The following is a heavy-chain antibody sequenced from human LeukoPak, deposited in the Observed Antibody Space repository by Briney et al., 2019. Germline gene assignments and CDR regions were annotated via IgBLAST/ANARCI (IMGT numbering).Heavy chain of an antibody. CDR3: AREESDWSSLGYFYHYMDV. CDR1: SASISSSPYF. D-gene: IGHD3-9*01. Sequence: SETLSLTCTVSSASISSSPYFWGWIRQSPGKGLEWIGSISYSGTTYYNPSLKSRVTISVDTSKNQFSLKLSSVTAADTAVYYCAREESDWSSLGYFYHYMDVWGKGTTVTISS. V-gene: IGHV4-39*02. CDR2: ISYSGTT. J-gene: IGHJ6*03.